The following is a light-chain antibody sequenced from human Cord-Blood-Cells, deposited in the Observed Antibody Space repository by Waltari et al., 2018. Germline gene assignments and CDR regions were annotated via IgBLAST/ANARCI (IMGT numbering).Light chain of an antibody. J-gene: IGKJ4*02. Sequence: DLVMTQSPDSLALSLGARAPLPCPSSPHVLSSSNNKNYLAWYQQKPGNPPQLLIYWASTRESGVPDLFSGSGSGTDFTLTISSLHAEDVAVYSCQQEDSAPLTVGGGTKVEI. CDR2: WAS. CDR1: PHVLSSSNNKNY. CDR3: QQEDSAPLT. V-gene: IGKV4-1*01.